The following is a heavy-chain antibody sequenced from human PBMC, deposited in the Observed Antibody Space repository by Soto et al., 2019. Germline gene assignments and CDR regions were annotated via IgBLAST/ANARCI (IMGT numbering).Heavy chain of an antibody. J-gene: IGHJ4*02. CDR2: IDWNGGRT. D-gene: IGHD3-10*01. V-gene: IGHV3-20*04. CDR3: ARTVLGLLWFRDELGYFDY. CDR1: GFPFDDYA. Sequence: GGSLRLSCAASGFPFDDYAMSWVRQVPGKGLEWVSGIDWNGGRTGYSDSVKGRFTISRDNAKNSLHLQMNSLRAEDTAFYYCARTVLGLLWFRDELGYFDYWGQGALVTVSS.